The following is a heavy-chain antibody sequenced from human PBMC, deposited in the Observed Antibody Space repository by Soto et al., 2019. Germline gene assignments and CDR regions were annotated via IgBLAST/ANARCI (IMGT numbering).Heavy chain of an antibody. V-gene: IGHV1-2*04. D-gene: IGHD3-9*01. Sequence: ASVKVSCKASGYTFTGYYMHWVRQAPGQGLEWMGWINPNSGGTNYAQKFQGWVTMTRDTSISTAYMELSRLRSDDTAVYYCARVDILTGYYLFDYWGQGTLVTVSS. J-gene: IGHJ4*02. CDR3: ARVDILTGYYLFDY. CDR2: INPNSGGT. CDR1: GYTFTGYY.